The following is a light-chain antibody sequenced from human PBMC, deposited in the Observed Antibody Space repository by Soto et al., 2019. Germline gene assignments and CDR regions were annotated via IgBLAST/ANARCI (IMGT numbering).Light chain of an antibody. J-gene: IGKJ4*01. CDR2: DAS. CDR1: QDISNY. Sequence: DIQMTQSPSSLSASVGDRVTITCQASQDISNYLNWYQQKPGKAPKLLIYDASNLETGVPSRFSGSGSVTDFTFNITSLQPEDIATYYCQQYDNLPLSVGGGTKVEIK. CDR3: QQYDNLPLS. V-gene: IGKV1-33*01.